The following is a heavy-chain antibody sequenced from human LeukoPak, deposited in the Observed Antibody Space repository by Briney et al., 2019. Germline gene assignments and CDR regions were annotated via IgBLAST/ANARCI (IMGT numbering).Heavy chain of an antibody. D-gene: IGHD3-10*01. CDR2: IYSGGST. J-gene: IGHJ4*02. CDR3: AKDFGRFGELLSYYFDY. V-gene: IGHV3-66*01. Sequence: PGGSLRLSCAASGFTVSSNYMSWVRQAPGKGLEWVSVIYSGGSTYYADSVKGRFTISRDNSKNTLYLQMNSLRAEDTAVYYCAKDFGRFGELLSYYFDYWGQGTLVTVSS. CDR1: GFTVSSNY.